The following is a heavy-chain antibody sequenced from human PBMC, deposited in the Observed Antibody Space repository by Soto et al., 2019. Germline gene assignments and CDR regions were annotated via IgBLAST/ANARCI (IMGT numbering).Heavy chain of an antibody. CDR1: GFTFSSYA. D-gene: IGHD4-17*01. CDR3: ATPAVTTGYPGLVDY. Sequence: EVQLLESGGGLVQPGGSLRLSCAASGFTFSSYAMSWVRQAPGKGLEWVSAISGSGGSTYYADSVKGRFTISRDNSKNTVYLQTNSLRAEDTAVYYCATPAVTTGYPGLVDYWGQGTLVTVSS. CDR2: ISGSGGST. V-gene: IGHV3-23*01. J-gene: IGHJ4*02.